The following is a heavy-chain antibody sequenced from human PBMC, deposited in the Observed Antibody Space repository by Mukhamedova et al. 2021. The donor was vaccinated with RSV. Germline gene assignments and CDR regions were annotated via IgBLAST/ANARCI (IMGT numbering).Heavy chain of an antibody. J-gene: IGHJ4*02. CDR3: ARPVETAIDY. D-gene: IGHD5-18*01. Sequence: GKGLEWMGIIYPGDSDTRYSPSFQGQVTISADKSISTAYLQWSSLKASDTARYYCARPVETAIDYCGQGTLVTVS. CDR2: IYPGDSDT. V-gene: IGHV5-51*01.